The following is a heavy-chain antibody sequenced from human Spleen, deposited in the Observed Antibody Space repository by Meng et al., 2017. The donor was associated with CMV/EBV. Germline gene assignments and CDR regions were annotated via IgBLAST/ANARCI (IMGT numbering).Heavy chain of an antibody. J-gene: IGHJ3*02. CDR2: IYSSGST. CDR1: GGSITNYY. D-gene: IGHD5-12*01. Sequence: SETLSLTCTVSGGSITNYYWSWIRQHPGKGLEWIGYIYSSGSTYYNPSLKSRVTISIDTSKSQFSLKLRSVTAADTAVYFCARGPQVSWLRSRFAAFDIWGQGTMVTVSS. CDR3: ARGPQVSWLRSRFAAFDI. V-gene: IGHV4-4*09.